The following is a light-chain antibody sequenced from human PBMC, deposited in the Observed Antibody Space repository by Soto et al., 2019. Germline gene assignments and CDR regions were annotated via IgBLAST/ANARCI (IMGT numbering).Light chain of an antibody. CDR2: GAS. Sequence: EIVMTQSPATPSVSPGEGATLSCRASQRVSSNLAWYQQKPGQARRLLIYGASTRATGIPARFSGSGSETEFTLSISSLQSEDFAVYYCQQYNNWPPWTFGQGTKVEIK. CDR1: QRVSSN. V-gene: IGKV3-15*01. CDR3: QQYNNWPPWT. J-gene: IGKJ1*01.